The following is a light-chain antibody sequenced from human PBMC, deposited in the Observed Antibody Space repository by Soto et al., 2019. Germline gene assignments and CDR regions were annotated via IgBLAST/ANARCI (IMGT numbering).Light chain of an antibody. CDR2: AAS. CDR1: QSISSY. Sequence: DIQMTQSPSSLSASVGDRVTITCRASQSISSYLNWYQQRPGKAPKLLIYAASSLQSGVPSRFSGSGSGTDFTLTISSMQPEDFASYYCQQSYSTPGGTFGQGTKLEMK. V-gene: IGKV1-39*01. J-gene: IGKJ2*01. CDR3: QQSYSTPGGT.